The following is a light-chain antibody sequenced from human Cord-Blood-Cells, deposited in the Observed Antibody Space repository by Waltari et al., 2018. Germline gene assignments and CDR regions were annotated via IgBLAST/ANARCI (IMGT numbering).Light chain of an antibody. Sequence: EIVLTQSPATLSLSPGERATLSCRASQSVSSYLAWYQQKPGQAPRLLIYDASNRATGIPAMFSGSGSGTDFTLTISSLEPEDFAVYYCQQRSNWPPGTFGGGTKVEIK. CDR2: DAS. V-gene: IGKV3-11*01. CDR1: QSVSSY. CDR3: QQRSNWPPGT. J-gene: IGKJ4*01.